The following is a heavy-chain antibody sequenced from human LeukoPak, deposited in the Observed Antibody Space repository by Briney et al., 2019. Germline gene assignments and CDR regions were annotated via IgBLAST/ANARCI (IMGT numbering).Heavy chain of an antibody. CDR1: GGTFSSYA. V-gene: IGHV1-69*05. Sequence: GASVKVSCKASGGTFSSYAISWVRQAPGQGLEWTGAIIPIFGTANYAQKFQGRVTITTDESTSTAYMELSSLRAEDTAVYYCARETTKPYPIYYYYMDVWGKGTTVTVSS. J-gene: IGHJ6*03. D-gene: IGHD1-14*01. CDR2: IIPIFGTA. CDR3: ARETTKPYPIYYYYMDV.